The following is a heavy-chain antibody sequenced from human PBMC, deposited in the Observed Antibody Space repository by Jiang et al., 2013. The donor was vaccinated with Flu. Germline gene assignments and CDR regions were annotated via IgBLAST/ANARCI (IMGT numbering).Heavy chain of an antibody. D-gene: IGHD5-18*01. Sequence: LLKPSETLSLSCTVSGGSISSNSHYWGWIRQPPGKGLEWIATIYYSGYTYYNPSLKSRVTISVDTSKNQFSLKVTSVTAADTAVYYCARFRRGYSYGYDAFDIWGQGTMVTVSS. CDR1: GGSISSNSHY. V-gene: IGHV4-39*07. CDR2: IYYSGYT. J-gene: IGHJ3*02. CDR3: ARFRRGYSYGYDAFDI.